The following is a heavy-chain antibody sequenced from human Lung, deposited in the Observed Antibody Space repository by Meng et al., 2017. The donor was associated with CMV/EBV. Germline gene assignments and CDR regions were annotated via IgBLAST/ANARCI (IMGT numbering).Heavy chain of an antibody. V-gene: IGHV4-34*01. J-gene: IGHJ6*04. CDR2: IDHSGST. CDR3: ARMIMNNYDYHFAMDV. D-gene: IGHD3-16*01. CDR1: GGSLGDYF. Sequence: SETLSLTCTVYGGSLGDYFWTWIRQPPGKGLEWIGEIDHSGSTKYNPSLKSRATISDDASKNQLSLKLRSLTAADTAVYYCARMIMNNYDYHFAMDVWGK.